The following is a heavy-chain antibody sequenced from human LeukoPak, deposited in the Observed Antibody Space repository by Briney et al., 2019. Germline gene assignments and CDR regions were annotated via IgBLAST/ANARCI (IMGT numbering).Heavy chain of an antibody. V-gene: IGHV3-13*01. CDR2: IGTAGDT. J-gene: IGHJ4*02. CDR1: GFTFSSYD. Sequence: PGGSLRLSCAASGFTFSSYDMHWVRQATGKGLEWVSAIGTAGDTYYPGSVKGRFTISRENAKNFLYLQMNSLRAGDTAVYYCARATLYCSSTSCLPDYWGQGTLVTVSS. D-gene: IGHD2-2*01. CDR3: ARATLYCSSTSCLPDY.